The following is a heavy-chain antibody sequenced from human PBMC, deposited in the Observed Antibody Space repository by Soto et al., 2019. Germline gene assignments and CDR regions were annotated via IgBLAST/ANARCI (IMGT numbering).Heavy chain of an antibody. CDR1: GISINSYW. CDR3: ARDIGSYAYGEGY. V-gene: IGHV4-4*07. J-gene: IGHJ4*02. D-gene: IGHD3-10*01. CDR2: VYSSGTT. Sequence: SDPLSHTCNVSGISINSYWWSWIRQPAGKGLEWIGLVYSSGTTDYNPSLNSRATLSVETSKNQFSLKLSSVTAADTAVYYCARDIGSYAYGEGYWGQGIQVTVSS.